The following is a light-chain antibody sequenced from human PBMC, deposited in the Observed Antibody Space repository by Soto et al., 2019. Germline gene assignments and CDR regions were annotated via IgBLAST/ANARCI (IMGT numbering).Light chain of an antibody. Sequence: ETVLTQSPATLSLSPGERATLSCRASQSVTTYLAWYQQKPGQAPRLLIYYVSNRATGIPARFSGSGSGTDFTLTISSLEPEDFAVYYCQQRSNWPPGYSFGQGTKLEIK. J-gene: IGKJ2*01. CDR3: QQRSNWPPGYS. CDR1: QSVTTY. CDR2: YVS. V-gene: IGKV3-11*01.